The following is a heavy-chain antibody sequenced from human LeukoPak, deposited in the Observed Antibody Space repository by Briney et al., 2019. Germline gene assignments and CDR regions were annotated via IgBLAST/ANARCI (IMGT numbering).Heavy chain of an antibody. V-gene: IGHV4-59*08. Sequence: PSETLSLTCTVSGGSISSYYWSWIRQPPGKGLEWIGYIYYSGSTNYNPSLKSRVTISVDTSKNQFSLKLSSVTAADTAVYYCARHKWGSSSPYWYFDLWGRGTLVTVSS. J-gene: IGHJ2*01. CDR2: IYYSGST. CDR1: GGSISSYY. CDR3: ARHKWGSSSPYWYFDL. D-gene: IGHD6-6*01.